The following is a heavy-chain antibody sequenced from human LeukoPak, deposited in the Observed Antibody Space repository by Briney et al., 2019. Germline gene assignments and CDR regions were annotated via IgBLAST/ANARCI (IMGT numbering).Heavy chain of an antibody. V-gene: IGHV4-61*01. D-gene: IGHD3-10*01. CDR3: ARAGTGVQGVITV. CDR1: GGSVSSGSSY. Sequence: SETLSLTCTVSGGSVSSGSSYWSWIRQSPGKGLEWLGYIYYSGSTNYNPSLKSRVTISVDTSKNQFSLKLSSVTAADTAVYYCARAGTGVQGVITVWGQGTLVTVSS. J-gene: IGHJ4*02. CDR2: IYYSGST.